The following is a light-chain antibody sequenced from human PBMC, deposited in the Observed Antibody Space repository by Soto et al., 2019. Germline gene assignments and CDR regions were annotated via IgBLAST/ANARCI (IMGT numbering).Light chain of an antibody. Sequence: EIVLTQSPATLSLSPGEIATLSCGASQSVNSYLAWYQQKPGQAPRLLIYGASNRATGITARFSGSGSGTDFTLTISSLEPEDFAVYYCQQRSNWPPGLTFGGGTKVEIK. J-gene: IGKJ4*01. CDR2: GAS. V-gene: IGKV3-11*01. CDR1: QSVNSY. CDR3: QQRSNWPPGLT.